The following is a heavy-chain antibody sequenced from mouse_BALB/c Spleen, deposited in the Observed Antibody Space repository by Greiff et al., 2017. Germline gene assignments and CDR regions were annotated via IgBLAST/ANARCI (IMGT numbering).Heavy chain of an antibody. CDR2: IYPGDGDT. CDR1: GYAFSSSW. CDR3: ARGDFEAMDY. J-gene: IGHJ4*01. V-gene: IGHV1-82*01. Sequence: VQLQQSGPELVKPGASVKISCKASGYAFSSSWMNWVKQRPGQGLEWIGRIYPGDGDTNYNGKFKGKATLTADKSSSTAYMQLSSLTSVDSAVYFCARGDFEAMDYWGQGTSVTVSS.